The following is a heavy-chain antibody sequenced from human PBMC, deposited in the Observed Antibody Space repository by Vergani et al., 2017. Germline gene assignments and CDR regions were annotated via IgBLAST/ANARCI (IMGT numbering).Heavy chain of an antibody. Sequence: QVQLQESGPGLVKPSDTLSLTCAVSGYSISSSNWWGWIRQPPGKGLEWIGYIYYSGSTYYNPSLKSRVTISVDTSKNQFSLKLSSVTAADTAVYYCARDRGPYGSGSYYLDYWGQGTLVTVSS. V-gene: IGHV4-28*03. CDR1: GYSISSSNW. CDR2: IYYSGST. CDR3: ARDRGPYGSGSYYLDY. J-gene: IGHJ4*02. D-gene: IGHD3-10*01.